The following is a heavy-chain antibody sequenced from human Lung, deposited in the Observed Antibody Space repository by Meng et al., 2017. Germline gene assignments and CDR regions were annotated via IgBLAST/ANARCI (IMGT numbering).Heavy chain of an antibody. CDR1: GGSFSGYY. J-gene: IGHJ4*02. CDR2: IIDSGST. V-gene: IGHV4-34*02. Sequence: QGQLQQGGAGLLKPSETLSLTCAVYGGSFSGYYWSWLRQPPGKGLEWIGEIIDSGSTNYNPSLKSRVTISVDTSKNQFSLRVTSVTAADRAVYYCVRRTYSSGWYFDYWGQGTLVTVSS. CDR3: VRRTYSSGWYFDY. D-gene: IGHD6-19*01.